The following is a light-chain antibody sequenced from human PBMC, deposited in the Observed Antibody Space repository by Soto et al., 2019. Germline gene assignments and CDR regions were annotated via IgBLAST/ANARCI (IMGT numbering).Light chain of an antibody. CDR1: GGIGDT. V-gene: IGKV3-15*01. J-gene: IGKJ2*01. CDR2: DTS. CDR3: QQYGDWPPDT. Sequence: VMRQSPATLCVSPGEGSTLSCRSSGGIGDTLAWYQHKPGQTPRLLIYDTSTRATGVPTRFSGSRSGAEFTLTISGLQSEDFAVYYCQQYGDWPPDTFGQGTKVDIK.